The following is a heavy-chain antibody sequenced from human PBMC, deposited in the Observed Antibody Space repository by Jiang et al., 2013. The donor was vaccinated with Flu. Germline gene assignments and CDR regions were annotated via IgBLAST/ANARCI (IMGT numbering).Heavy chain of an antibody. CDR1: GGSISSYY. D-gene: IGHD3-10*01. CDR2: IYYSGST. V-gene: IGHV4-59*08. CDR3: ARGPATMVRGVILKPFDY. J-gene: IGHJ4*02. Sequence: LLKPSETLSLTCTVSGGSISSYYWSWIRQPPGKGLEWIGYIYYSGSTNYNPSLKSRVTISVDTSKNQFSLKLSSVTAADTAVYYCARGPATMVRGVILKPFDYWGQGTLVTVSS.